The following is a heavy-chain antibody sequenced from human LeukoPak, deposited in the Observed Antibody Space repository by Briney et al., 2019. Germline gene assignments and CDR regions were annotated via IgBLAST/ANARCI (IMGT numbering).Heavy chain of an antibody. Sequence: GGSLRLSCAASGFTFSRYWMHWVRQAPGKGLVWVSRINSDGSTNYADSVKGRFTISRDNAKNTVSLQMNSLRAEDTGVYYCARVPAEIGGYYPEYFRHWGQGTLVTVSS. CDR3: ARVPAEIGGYYPEYFRH. CDR2: INSDGST. J-gene: IGHJ1*01. V-gene: IGHV3-74*01. D-gene: IGHD3-22*01. CDR1: GFTFSRYW.